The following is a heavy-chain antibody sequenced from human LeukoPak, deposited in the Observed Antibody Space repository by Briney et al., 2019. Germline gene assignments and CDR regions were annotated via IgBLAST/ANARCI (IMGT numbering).Heavy chain of an antibody. CDR1: GFTFSDYY. J-gene: IGHJ5*02. Sequence: PGGSLRLSCAASGFTFSDYYMSWIRQAPGKGLEGVSYISSSGSTIYYADSVKGRFNISRDNAKNSLYLQMNSLRAEDTAVYYCAKDMRDYYDSSGYYPNWFDPWGQGTLVTVSS. D-gene: IGHD3-22*01. V-gene: IGHV3-11*04. CDR2: ISSSGSTI. CDR3: AKDMRDYYDSSGYYPNWFDP.